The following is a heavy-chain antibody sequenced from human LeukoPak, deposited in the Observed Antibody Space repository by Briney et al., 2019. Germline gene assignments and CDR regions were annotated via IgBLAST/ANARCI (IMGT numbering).Heavy chain of an antibody. CDR1: GFTFSSYS. J-gene: IGHJ5*02. CDR2: ISSSSSYI. CDR3: ARDRRSIAARPDFDP. V-gene: IGHV3-21*06. Sequence: GGSLRLSCVASGFTFSSYSMNWVRQAPGKGLEWVSSISSSSSYIYYADSVKGRFTISRDNAKNSLYLQMNSLRAEDTAVYYCARDRRSIAARPDFDPWGQGTLVTVSS. D-gene: IGHD6-6*01.